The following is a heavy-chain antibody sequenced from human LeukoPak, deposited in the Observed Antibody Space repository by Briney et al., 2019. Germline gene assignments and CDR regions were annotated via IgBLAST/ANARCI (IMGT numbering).Heavy chain of an antibody. CDR1: GGSISSYY. Sequence: SETLSLTCNVSGGSISSYYWSWIRQPPGKGLEWIGYIYYSGSTNYNPSLKSRVTISVDTSKNQFSLKLSSVTAADTAVYYCARERYGSGSYYTENWFDPWGQGTLVTVSS. J-gene: IGHJ5*02. D-gene: IGHD3-10*01. CDR2: IYYSGST. CDR3: ARERYGSGSYYTENWFDP. V-gene: IGHV4-59*01.